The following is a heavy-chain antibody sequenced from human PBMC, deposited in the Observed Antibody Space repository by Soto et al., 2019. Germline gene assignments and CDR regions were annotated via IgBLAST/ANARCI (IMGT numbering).Heavy chain of an antibody. CDR2: IVVGSGNT. CDR1: GYTFTSYG. V-gene: IGHV1-58*02. Sequence: SVKVSCKASGYTFTSYGISWVRQAPGQRLEWIGKIVVGSGNTNYAQKFQERVTITRDMSTSTVYMELSSLRSEDTAFYYCAAFDPGPMGFDPWGQGTLVTVS. CDR3: AAFDPGPMGFDP. D-gene: IGHD3-9*01. J-gene: IGHJ5*02.